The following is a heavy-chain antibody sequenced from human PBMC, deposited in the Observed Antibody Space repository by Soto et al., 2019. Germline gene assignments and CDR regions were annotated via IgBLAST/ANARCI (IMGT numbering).Heavy chain of an antibody. Sequence: PSETLSLTCAVSGGSISSSNWWSWVRQPPGKGLEWIGEIYHSGSTNYNPSLKSRVTISVDKSKNQFSLKLSSVTAADTAVYYYVYWYTSSEYGFYYYYGMDVWGQGTTVTVSS. CDR3: VYWYTSSEYGFYYYYGMDV. D-gene: IGHD6-13*01. V-gene: IGHV4-4*02. J-gene: IGHJ6*02. CDR1: GGSISSSNW. CDR2: IYHSGST.